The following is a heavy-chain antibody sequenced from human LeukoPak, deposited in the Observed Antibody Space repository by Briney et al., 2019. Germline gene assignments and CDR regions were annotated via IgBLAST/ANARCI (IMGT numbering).Heavy chain of an antibody. CDR3: TRDLYGSGSYRAFDI. D-gene: IGHD3-10*01. CDR2: IRSKAYGGTT. Sequence: GGSLRLSCAASGFTFGDYAMSWVRQAPGKGLEWVGFIRSKAYGGTTEYAASVKGRFTISRDDSKSIAYLQMNSLKTEDTAVYYCTRDLYGSGSYRAFDIWGQGTMVTVSS. V-gene: IGHV3-49*04. J-gene: IGHJ3*02. CDR1: GFTFGDYA.